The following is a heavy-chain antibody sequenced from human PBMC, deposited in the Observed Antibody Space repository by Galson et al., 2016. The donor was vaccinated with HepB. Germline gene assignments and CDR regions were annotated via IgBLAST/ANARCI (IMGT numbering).Heavy chain of an antibody. Sequence: SLRLSCAASGFTFSHAWLSWVRQAPGKGLEWVGRVKSRLDGRTTDYAAPVKDRFTISRDDSKNTLYLQINRLRIEDTAVYYCSHLPTGQQPYYFDYWGQGTLVTVSS. D-gene: IGHD6-13*01. CDR1: GFTFSHAW. J-gene: IGHJ4*02. CDR2: VKSRLDGRTT. V-gene: IGHV3-15*01. CDR3: SHLPTGQQPYYFDY.